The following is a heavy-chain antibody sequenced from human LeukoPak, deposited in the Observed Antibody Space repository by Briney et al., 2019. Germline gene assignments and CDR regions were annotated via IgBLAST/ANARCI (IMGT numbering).Heavy chain of an antibody. CDR3: AREPWGATPFDY. V-gene: IGHV3-33*01. Sequence: PGGSLRLSCAASGFKFKTYGMHWVRQAPGEGLEWVAVIYYDGNQKYYGDSVKGRFTISRDNAKNSLYLQMNSLRAEDTAVYYCAREPWGATPFDYWGQGTLVTASS. J-gene: IGHJ4*02. CDR2: IYYDGNQK. D-gene: IGHD1-26*01. CDR1: GFKFKTYG.